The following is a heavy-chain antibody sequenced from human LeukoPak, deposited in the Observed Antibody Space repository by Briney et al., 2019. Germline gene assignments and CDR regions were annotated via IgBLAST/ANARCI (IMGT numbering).Heavy chain of an antibody. CDR2: INPKSGGT. J-gene: IGHJ5*02. CDR1: GYTFIDYY. Sequence: ASVKVSCNASGYTFIDYYFHGVRQVPGQGREGRGYINPKSGGTHYAQKFQDGVTITRDMHISVAYMELKSLTSDDTAVYYCARGRPEHEWRSNWVDPWGQGTLVTVSS. V-gene: IGHV1-2*02. D-gene: IGHD1/OR15-1a*01. CDR3: ARGRPEHEWRSNWVDP.